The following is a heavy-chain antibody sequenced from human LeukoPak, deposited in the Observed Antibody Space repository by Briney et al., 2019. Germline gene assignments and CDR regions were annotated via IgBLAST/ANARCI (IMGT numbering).Heavy chain of an antibody. CDR1: GFTFRSYA. Sequence: GGSLRLSXAASGFTFRSYAMSWVRQAPGKGLEWVSAISGSGGSTYYADSVKGRFTISRDNSKNTLYLQMNSLRAEDTAVYYCAKDSDYDSSGYYYVGFDYWGQGTLVTVSS. V-gene: IGHV3-23*01. CDR2: ISGSGGST. J-gene: IGHJ4*02. D-gene: IGHD3-22*01. CDR3: AKDSDYDSSGYYYVGFDY.